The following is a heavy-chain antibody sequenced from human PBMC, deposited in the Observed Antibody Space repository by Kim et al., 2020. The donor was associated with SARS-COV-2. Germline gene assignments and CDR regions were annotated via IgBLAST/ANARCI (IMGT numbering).Heavy chain of an antibody. CDR1: GFTFSGYS. J-gene: IGHJ4*02. V-gene: IGHV3-21*01. CDR3: ARWHCTSTSCYPFFDY. Sequence: GGSLRLSCAASGFTFSGYSMNWVRQAPGKGLEWVSSISSSSSYIYYADSAKGRFTISRDNAKNALYLQMNSLRAEDTAVYYCARWHCTSTSCYPFFDYWGQGTLVTVSS. D-gene: IGHD2-2*01. CDR2: ISSSSSYI.